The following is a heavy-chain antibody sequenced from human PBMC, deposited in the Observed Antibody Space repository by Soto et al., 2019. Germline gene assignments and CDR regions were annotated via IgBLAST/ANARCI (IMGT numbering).Heavy chain of an antibody. CDR3: ARASRFLEWFPAEY. Sequence: SETLSLTCTVSGGSISSGGYYWSWIRQHPGKGLEWIGYIYYSGSTNYNPSLKSRVTISVDTSKNQFSLKLSSVTAADTAVYYCARASRFLEWFPAEYWGQGTLVTVSS. V-gene: IGHV4-61*08. CDR2: IYYSGST. CDR1: GGSISSGGYY. J-gene: IGHJ4*02. D-gene: IGHD3-3*01.